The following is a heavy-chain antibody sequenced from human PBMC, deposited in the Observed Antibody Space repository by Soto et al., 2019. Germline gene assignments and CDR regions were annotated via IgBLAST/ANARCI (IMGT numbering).Heavy chain of an antibody. CDR3: TTFNSWSYYYYLGMDV. D-gene: IGHD6-13*01. CDR2: IKSKTDGGTT. V-gene: IGHV3-15*07. J-gene: IGHJ6*02. CDR1: GFTFSNAW. Sequence: EVQLVGSGGGLVKPGGSLRLSCAASGFTFSNAWMNWVRPAPGKGLEWVGRIKSKTDGGTTDYAAPVKGRFTISRDDSENTLHLQINRLKTEDTAVYYCTTFNSWSYYYYLGMDVWGQGTTVTVSS.